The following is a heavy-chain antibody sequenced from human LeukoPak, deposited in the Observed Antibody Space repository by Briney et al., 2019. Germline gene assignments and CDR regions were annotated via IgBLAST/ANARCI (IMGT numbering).Heavy chain of an antibody. CDR1: GYSFTSYW. D-gene: IGHD2-15*01. CDR2: IYPGDSNT. Sequence: GESLKISCKGSGYSFTSYWIGWVRQMPGKGLEWMGIIYPGDSNTRYSPSFQGQVTISADKSISTAYLQWSSLKASDTAMYYCARGGYCSGGSCYPSYYYYYMDVWGKGTTVTVSS. CDR3: ARGGYCSGGSCYPSYYYYYMDV. J-gene: IGHJ6*03. V-gene: IGHV5-51*01.